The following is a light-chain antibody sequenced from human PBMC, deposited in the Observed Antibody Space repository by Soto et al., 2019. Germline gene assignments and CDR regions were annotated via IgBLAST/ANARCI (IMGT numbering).Light chain of an antibody. CDR2: AAS. CDR3: QQSYITPLT. CDR1: QTIKTY. Sequence: DTQMTQSPSSLSASVGDRVSITCRASQTIKTYLNWYQQKPGKAPKLLIFAASDLQSGVPSRFSGSGSGTDFTLTISSLQPEDFATYYCQQSYITPLTFGGGTKVQIK. J-gene: IGKJ4*01. V-gene: IGKV1-39*01.